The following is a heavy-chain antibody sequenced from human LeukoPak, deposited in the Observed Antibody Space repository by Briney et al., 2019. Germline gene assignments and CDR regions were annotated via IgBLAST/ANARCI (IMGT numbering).Heavy chain of an antibody. CDR2: ISGSGGST. V-gene: IGHV3-23*01. CDR1: GFTFSSYA. Sequence: GGSLRLSCAASGFTFSSYAMSWVRQAPGKGLEWVSAISGSGGSTYYADSVKGRFTISRDNSKNTLYLQMNSLRAEDTAVYYCAKDYHSSSSSVVFWFDPWGQGTLVTVSS. J-gene: IGHJ5*02. CDR3: AKDYHSSSSSVVFWFDP. D-gene: IGHD6-6*01.